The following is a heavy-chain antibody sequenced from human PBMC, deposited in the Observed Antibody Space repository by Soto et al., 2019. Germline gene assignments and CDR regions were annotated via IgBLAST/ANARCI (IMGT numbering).Heavy chain of an antibody. V-gene: IGHV4-39*07. CDR2: IYYSGST. CDR3: ARDSDSSGYDAFDI. Sequence: SETLSLTCTVSGGSISSSSYYWGWIRQPPGKGLEWIGSIYYSGSTYYNPSLKSRVTISVDTSKNQFSLKLSSVTAADTAVYYCARDSDSSGYDAFDIWGQGTMVTVSS. CDR1: GGSISSSSYY. D-gene: IGHD3-22*01. J-gene: IGHJ3*02.